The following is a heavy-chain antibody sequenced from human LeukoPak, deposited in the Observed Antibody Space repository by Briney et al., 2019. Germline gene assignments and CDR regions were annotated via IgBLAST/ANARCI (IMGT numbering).Heavy chain of an antibody. CDR1: GGSISSGSYY. J-gene: IGHJ3*02. CDR2: IYSSGST. D-gene: IGHD6-6*01. Sequence: SETLSLTCTVSGGSISSGSYYWSWIRQPAGKGLEWIGRIYSSGSTYYNPSLMSRVIISVDMSKNQFSLKLSSVTAADTAVYYCARGGFEYSSSWYNDAFDIWGQGTMVTVSS. V-gene: IGHV4-61*02. CDR3: ARGGFEYSSSWYNDAFDI.